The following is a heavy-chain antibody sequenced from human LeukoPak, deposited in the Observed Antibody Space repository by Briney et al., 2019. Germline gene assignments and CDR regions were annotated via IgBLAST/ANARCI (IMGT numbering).Heavy chain of an antibody. CDR3: ARLGRNTAMVFGYYFDD. CDR2: IYHSGST. D-gene: IGHD5-18*01. Sequence: PSETLSLTCTVSGYSISSGYYWGWIQQPPGKGLEWIGSIYHSGSTYYNPSLKSRVTISVDTSKNQFSLKLSSVTAADTAVYYCARLGRNTAMVFGYYFDDWGQGTLVTVSS. CDR1: GYSISSGYY. J-gene: IGHJ4*02. V-gene: IGHV4-38-2*02.